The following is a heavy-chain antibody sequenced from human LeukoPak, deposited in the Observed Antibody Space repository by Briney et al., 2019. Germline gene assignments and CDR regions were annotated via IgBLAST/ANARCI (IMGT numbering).Heavy chain of an antibody. CDR3: ARDEYTVDSSGYSAGGNY. D-gene: IGHD3-22*01. Sequence: GGSLRLSCAASGFTFSSYCMNWVRQAPGKGLEWVSSISSSSSYIYYADSVKGRFTISRDNAKNSLYLQMSSLRAEDTAVYYCARDEYTVDSSGYSAGGNYWGQGTLVTVSS. V-gene: IGHV3-21*01. CDR2: ISSSSSYI. J-gene: IGHJ4*02. CDR1: GFTFSSYC.